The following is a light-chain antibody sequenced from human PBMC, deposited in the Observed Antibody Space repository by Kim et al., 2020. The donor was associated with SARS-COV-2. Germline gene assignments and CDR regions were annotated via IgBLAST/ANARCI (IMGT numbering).Light chain of an antibody. CDR1: QSVSSY. CDR3: QQRSNWPPRYT. Sequence: SPGERATLSCRASQSVSSYLAWYQQKPGQAPRILIYDASNRATGIPARFSGSGSGTDFTLTISSLEPEDFAVYYCQQRSNWPPRYTFGQGTKLEI. V-gene: IGKV3-11*01. CDR2: DAS. J-gene: IGKJ2*01.